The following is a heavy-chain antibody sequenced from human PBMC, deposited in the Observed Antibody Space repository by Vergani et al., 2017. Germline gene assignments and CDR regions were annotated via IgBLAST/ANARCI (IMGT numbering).Heavy chain of an antibody. CDR2: IYYSGST. CDR3: ARNPYCGGDCYSDAFDI. V-gene: IGHV4-59*01. CDR1: GGSISSYY. J-gene: IGHJ3*02. D-gene: IGHD2-21*02. Sequence: QLHLQESGSRLVKPSETLSLTCTVSGGSISSYYWSWIRQPPGKGLEWIGYIYYSGSTNYNPSLKSRVTISVDTSKNQFSLKLSSVTAADTAVYYCARNPYCGGDCYSDAFDIWGQGTMVTVSS.